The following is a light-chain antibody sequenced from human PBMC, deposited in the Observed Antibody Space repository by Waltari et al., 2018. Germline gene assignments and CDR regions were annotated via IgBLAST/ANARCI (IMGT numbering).Light chain of an antibody. J-gene: IGKJ2*01. CDR2: GAS. V-gene: IGKV3-20*01. CDR3: QQYGSSYT. CDR1: QSVSSSY. Sequence: EIVLTQSPGTLSLSPGERATLSCRASQSVSSSYLAWYQQQPGQAPRLLIYGASSRATGTPDRCSGSGSGTDFPLTISRLAAEDFAVYYCQQYGSSYTFGQGTKLEIK.